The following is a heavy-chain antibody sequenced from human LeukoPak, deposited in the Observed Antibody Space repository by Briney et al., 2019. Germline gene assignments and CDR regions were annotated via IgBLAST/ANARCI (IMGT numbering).Heavy chain of an antibody. Sequence: GGSLRLSCVASGFTFNRYWMIWVRQAPGKGLEWVANVNRDGNEEHYVDSVEGRFTISRDNAKNSLYLQMNTLRNGDTAVYYCVRDDGNRTGSTYFDAFDIWGRGTLVTVSS. V-gene: IGHV3-7*03. D-gene: IGHD3-9*01. J-gene: IGHJ3*02. CDR2: VNRDGNEE. CDR3: VRDDGNRTGSTYFDAFDI. CDR1: GFTFNRYW.